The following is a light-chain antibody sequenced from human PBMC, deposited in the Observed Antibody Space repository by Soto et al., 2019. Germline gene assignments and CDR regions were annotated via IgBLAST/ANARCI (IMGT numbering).Light chain of an antibody. CDR3: QQYNSYPWM. CDR1: QSISSW. CDR2: DAS. Sequence: DIQMTQSPSTLSASVGDRVTITCRASQSISSWLAWYQQKPGKAPKFLIYDASSLESGVPSRFSGTGSGTEFTLTISSLLPDDFGTYYCQQYNSYPWMFGQGTKVEIK. J-gene: IGKJ1*01. V-gene: IGKV1-5*01.